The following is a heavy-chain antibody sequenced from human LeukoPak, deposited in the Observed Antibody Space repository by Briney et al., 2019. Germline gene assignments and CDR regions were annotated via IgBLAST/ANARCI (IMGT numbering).Heavy chain of an antibody. CDR2: INHSGST. D-gene: IGHD3-9*01. CDR1: GGSFSGYY. V-gene: IGHV4-34*01. Sequence: PSETLSLTCAVYGGSFSGYYWSCIRQPPGKGLEWIGEINHSGSTNYNPSLKSRVTISVDTSKNQFSLKLSSVTAADTAVYYCARGPYDILTGHNKDYFDYWGQGTLVTVSS. CDR3: ARGPYDILTGHNKDYFDY. J-gene: IGHJ4*02.